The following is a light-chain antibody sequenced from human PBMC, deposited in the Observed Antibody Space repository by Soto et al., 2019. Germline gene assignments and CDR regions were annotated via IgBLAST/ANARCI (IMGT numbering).Light chain of an antibody. Sequence: DIQMTQSPSSLSASVGDRVTITCRESQGINNYLAWYQQKPGKVPKLLIYAASTLQSGGPSRLSGSGSGADFTLTISSLQPEDVATYYCQKYNSAPLTFGGGTKVDIK. V-gene: IGKV1-27*01. CDR3: QKYNSAPLT. J-gene: IGKJ4*01. CDR2: AAS. CDR1: QGINNY.